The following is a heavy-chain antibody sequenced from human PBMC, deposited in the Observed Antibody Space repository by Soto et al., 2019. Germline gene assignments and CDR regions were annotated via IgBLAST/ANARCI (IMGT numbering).Heavy chain of an antibody. Sequence: SETLSLTCTVSGGSINNYYWGWIRRPPGKELEWIGSIYYSGSTYYNPSLKSRVTISVDTSKNQFSLKLSSVTAADTAVYYCANCPTVMYYYYGMDVWGQGTTVTVSS. CDR2: IYYSGST. CDR1: GGSINNYY. J-gene: IGHJ6*02. D-gene: IGHD3-16*01. CDR3: ANCPTVMYYYYGMDV. V-gene: IGHV4-39*01.